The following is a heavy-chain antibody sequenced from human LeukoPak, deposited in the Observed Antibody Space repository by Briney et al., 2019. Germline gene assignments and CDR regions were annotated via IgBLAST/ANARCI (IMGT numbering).Heavy chain of an antibody. J-gene: IGHJ6*02. D-gene: IGHD3-10*01. Sequence: SVKVSCKASGGTFSSYAISWVRQAPGQGLEWMGGIIPIFGTANYAQKFQGRVTITADESTSTAYMELSSLRSEDTAVYYCARGLITMVRGALVVGMDVWGQGTTVTVSS. CDR2: IIPIFGTA. CDR1: GGTFSSYA. CDR3: ARGLITMVRGALVVGMDV. V-gene: IGHV1-69*13.